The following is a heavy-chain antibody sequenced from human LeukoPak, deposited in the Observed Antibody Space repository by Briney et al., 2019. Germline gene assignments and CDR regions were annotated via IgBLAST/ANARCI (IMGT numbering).Heavy chain of an antibody. J-gene: IGHJ4*02. D-gene: IGHD6-25*01. V-gene: IGHV3-7*01. CDR2: IKQDESEK. CDR3: ATGIGWHFDS. CDR1: KVTFNEFW. Sequence: GGSLRLSCAASKVTFNEFWMSWFRQAPGKGLEWVANIKQDESEKNYVDSVKGRFTMSIDNAKNSFYLHMNSLRAEDTAVYYCATGIGWHFDSWGQGTLVSVSS.